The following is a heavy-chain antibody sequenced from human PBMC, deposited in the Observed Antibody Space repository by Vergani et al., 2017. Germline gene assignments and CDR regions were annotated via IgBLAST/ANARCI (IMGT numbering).Heavy chain of an antibody. V-gene: IGHV4-31*03. CDR2: IYYSGTT. CDR3: ARQKDYYMDV. J-gene: IGHJ6*03. CDR1: GAYVGSACYY. Sequence: QVQLQESGPGLVKASQTLSLTCSVSGAYVGSACYYWSWVRQPPGMGLDWIGYIYYSGTTYYNPSLESRLTISLDTSENHLSLKLNTVTAADTAVYYCARQKDYYMDVWGKGATVTVS.